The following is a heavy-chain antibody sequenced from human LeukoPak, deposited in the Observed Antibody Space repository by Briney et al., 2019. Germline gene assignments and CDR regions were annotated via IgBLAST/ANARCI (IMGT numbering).Heavy chain of an antibody. CDR3: GRRTIVGATIAFDI. CDR2: IYPGDSDT. V-gene: IGHV5-51*01. D-gene: IGHD1-26*01. J-gene: IGHJ3*02. Sequence: GESLKISGKGSGYSFTSYWIGWVRQMPGKGLEWMGIIYPGDSDTRYSPSFQGQVTISANTTISTAYQKWSSLKASDTAMYYCGRRTIVGATIAFDIWGQGTMVTVSS. CDR1: GYSFTSYW.